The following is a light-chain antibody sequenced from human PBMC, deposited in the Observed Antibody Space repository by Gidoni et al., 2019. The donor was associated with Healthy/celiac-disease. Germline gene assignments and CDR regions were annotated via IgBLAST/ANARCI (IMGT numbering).Light chain of an antibody. V-gene: IGLV2-23*01. CDR1: SSDVGSYNL. CDR3: CSYAGSSTLV. J-gene: IGLJ3*02. Sequence: QSALTQHASVSGSPGQSITISCTGTSSDVGSYNLVSWYQQHPGKAPKLMIYEGSKRPSGVSNRFSGSKSGNTASLTISGLQAEDEADYYCCSYAGSSTLVFGGGTKLTVI. CDR2: EGS.